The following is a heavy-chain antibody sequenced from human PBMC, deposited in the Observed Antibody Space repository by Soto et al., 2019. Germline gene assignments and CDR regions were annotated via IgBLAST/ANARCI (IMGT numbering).Heavy chain of an antibody. CDR3: AKDLYYDFWSGYLHGNYYYYGMDV. D-gene: IGHD3-3*01. CDR2: ISGSGGST. V-gene: IGHV3-23*01. J-gene: IGHJ6*02. CDR1: GFTFSSYA. Sequence: GGSLRLSCAASGFTFSSYAMSWVRQAPGKGLEWVSAISGSGGSTYYADSVKGRFTISRDNSKNTLYLQMNSLRAEDTAVYYCAKDLYYDFWSGYLHGNYYYYGMDVWGQGTTVTVSS.